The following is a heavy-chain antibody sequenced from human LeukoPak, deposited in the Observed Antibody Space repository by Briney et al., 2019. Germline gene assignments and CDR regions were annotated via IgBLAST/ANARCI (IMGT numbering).Heavy chain of an antibody. CDR3: ARSRGQSDSWPPLDN. J-gene: IGHJ4*02. D-gene: IGHD6-13*01. Sequence: SETLSLTCTVSGGSINNFYWSRIRQPPGKGLEWIANINYSGRTNYNPSLKSRVTISVDTSKNQFSLKLSSVTAADTAMYYCARSRGQSDSWPPLDNWGQGTLVTVSS. V-gene: IGHV4-59*01. CDR2: INYSGRT. CDR1: GGSINNFY.